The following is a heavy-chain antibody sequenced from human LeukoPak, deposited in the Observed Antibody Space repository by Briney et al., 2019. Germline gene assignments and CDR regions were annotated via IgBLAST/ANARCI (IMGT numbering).Heavy chain of an antibody. Sequence: GESLKISCKGSGYRFTSYWIGWVRQMPGKGLEWMGIIYPGDSDTRYSPSFQGQVPISADKSISTAYLQWSSLKASDTAMYYCARVYKPLVPAAIPRWFDPWGQGTLVTVSS. CDR2: IYPGDSDT. D-gene: IGHD2-2*02. CDR1: GYRFTSYW. CDR3: ARVYKPLVPAAIPRWFDP. J-gene: IGHJ5*02. V-gene: IGHV5-51*01.